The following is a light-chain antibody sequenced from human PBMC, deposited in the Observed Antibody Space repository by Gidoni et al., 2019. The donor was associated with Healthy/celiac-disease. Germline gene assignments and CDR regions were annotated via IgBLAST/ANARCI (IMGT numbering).Light chain of an antibody. V-gene: IGKV1-33*01. J-gene: IGKJ3*01. CDR1: QDISNY. Sequence: DIQMTHSPSSLSASVGDRVTITCQASQDISNYLNWYQQKPGKAPKLLIYYASNLETGVPSSFSGSGSGTDFTFTISSLQPEDIATYYCQQYDNLFTFXPXTKVXIK. CDR2: YAS. CDR3: QQYDNLFT.